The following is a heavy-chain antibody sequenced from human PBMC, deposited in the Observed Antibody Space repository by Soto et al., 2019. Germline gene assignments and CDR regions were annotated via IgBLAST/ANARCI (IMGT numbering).Heavy chain of an antibody. Sequence: DSLEISCKGSGYSFTSYWISWVRQMPGKGLEWMGRIDPSDSYTHYSPSFQGHVTISADKSISTAYLQWSSLKASDTAMYYCARLYSGNYGMDVWGQGTTVTVSS. CDR2: IDPSDSYT. V-gene: IGHV5-10-1*01. CDR1: GYSFTSYW. D-gene: IGHD1-26*01. CDR3: ARLYSGNYGMDV. J-gene: IGHJ6*02.